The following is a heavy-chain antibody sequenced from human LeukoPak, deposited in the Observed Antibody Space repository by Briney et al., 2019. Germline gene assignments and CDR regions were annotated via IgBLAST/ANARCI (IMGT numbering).Heavy chain of an antibody. D-gene: IGHD2-8*01. CDR2: INSDGSNT. V-gene: IGHV3-74*01. CDR3: AKRGCDTNGCPYYFDY. Sequence: GGSLRLSCAASGFSFSNYWLHWVRQAPGKGLVWVSRINSDGSNTAYADSVKGRFTISRDNAKNTLYLQMNSLRAEDTAVYYCAKRGCDTNGCPYYFDYWGQGTLVTVSS. J-gene: IGHJ4*02. CDR1: GFSFSNYW.